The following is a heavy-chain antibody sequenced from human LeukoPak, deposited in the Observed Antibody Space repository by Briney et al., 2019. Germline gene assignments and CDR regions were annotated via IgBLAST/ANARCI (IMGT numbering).Heavy chain of an antibody. Sequence: SETLSLTCAVYGGSFSGYYWSWIRQPPGKGLEWIGEINHSGSTNYNPSLKSRVTISVDTSKNQFSLKLSSVTAADTAVYYCARRATRRYCSGGSCYSKWYFDLRGRGTLVTVSS. CDR1: GGSFSGYY. V-gene: IGHV4-34*01. CDR3: ARRATRRYCSGGSCYSKWYFDL. J-gene: IGHJ2*01. D-gene: IGHD2-15*01. CDR2: INHSGST.